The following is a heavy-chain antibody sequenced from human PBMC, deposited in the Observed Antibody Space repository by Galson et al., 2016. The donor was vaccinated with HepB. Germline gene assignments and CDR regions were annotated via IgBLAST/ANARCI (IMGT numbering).Heavy chain of an antibody. J-gene: IGHJ4*02. CDR2: VYYSGST. Sequence: SETLSLTCTVSGGSISSSDYLWGWIRQSPGKGLEWIGSVYYSGSTYYNPSLKSRVTISVDTSKNQISLRLTSVTAADTAVYFCARHPYFDSSGYYFLGVAYFDYWGQGTLVTVSS. CDR1: GGSISSSDYL. D-gene: IGHD3-22*01. CDR3: ARHPYFDSSGYYFLGVAYFDY. V-gene: IGHV4-39*01.